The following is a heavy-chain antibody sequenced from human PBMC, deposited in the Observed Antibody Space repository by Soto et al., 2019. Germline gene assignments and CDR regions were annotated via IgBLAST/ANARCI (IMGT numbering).Heavy chain of an antibody. Sequence: PGGSLRLSCAASAISFNTYGVTWVRQAPGKGLEWVSTVTVTGGSTYYADSVKGRFTISRDRSNYTVSLLLNSLRVEDTAVYYCAGLRGPEGWFDPWGQGTLVTVSS. D-gene: IGHD2-8*01. J-gene: IGHJ5*02. CDR1: AISFNTYG. CDR2: VTVTGGST. CDR3: AGLRGPEGWFDP. V-gene: IGHV3-23*01.